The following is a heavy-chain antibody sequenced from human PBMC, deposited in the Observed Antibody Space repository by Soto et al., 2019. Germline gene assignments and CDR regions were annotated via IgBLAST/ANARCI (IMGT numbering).Heavy chain of an antibody. Sequence: TCDVSGYSISSGYYWGWIRQPPGKGLEWMGWMNPNSGNTGYAQKFQGRVTMTRNTSISTAYMELSSLRSEDTAVYYCARPRTGTLSIFDYWGQGTLVTVSS. CDR2: MNPNSGNT. J-gene: IGHJ4*02. D-gene: IGHD1-1*01. V-gene: IGHV1-8*01. CDR3: ARPRTGTLSIFDY. CDR1: GYSISSGY.